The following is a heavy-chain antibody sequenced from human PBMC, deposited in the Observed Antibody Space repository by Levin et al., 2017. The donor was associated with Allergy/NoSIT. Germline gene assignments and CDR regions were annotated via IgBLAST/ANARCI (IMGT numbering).Heavy chain of an antibody. Sequence: PSETLSLTCTVSGGSVSSGSYYWSWIRQPPGKGLEWIGYIYFSGSTNYNPSLKSRVTISVDTSKNQFSLKLSSVTAADTAVYYCARDFRGIAARRWGYYFDYWGQGTLVTVSS. D-gene: IGHD6-6*01. CDR3: ARDFRGIAARRWGYYFDY. CDR2: IYFSGST. J-gene: IGHJ4*02. CDR1: GGSVSSGSYY. V-gene: IGHV4-61*01.